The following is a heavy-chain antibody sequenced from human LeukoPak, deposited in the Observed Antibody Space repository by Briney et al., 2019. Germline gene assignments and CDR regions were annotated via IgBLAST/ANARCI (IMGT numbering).Heavy chain of an antibody. CDR3: ARGNAATVVSYFDY. CDR2: TYYRSRWYN. Sequence: SQTLSLTCAISGDSVPSNSAAWNWISQSPSGGLEWLGRTYYRSRWYNDYAASVKGRLTINSDTSKNQFSLQLNSVTPEDTAVYYCARGNAATVVSYFDYWGQGTLVTVSS. D-gene: IGHD4-11*01. J-gene: IGHJ4*03. V-gene: IGHV6-1*01. CDR1: GDSVPSNSAA.